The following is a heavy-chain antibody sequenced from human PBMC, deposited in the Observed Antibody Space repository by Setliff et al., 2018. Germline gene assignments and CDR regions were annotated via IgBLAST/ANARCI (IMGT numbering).Heavy chain of an antibody. D-gene: IGHD6-13*01. CDR2: VFFTGDT. CDR1: GDSINDYY. V-gene: IGHV4-59*08. J-gene: IGHJ5*02. CDR3: ARHGVTAGRTDNYFDP. Sequence: SETLSLTCTVSGDSINDYYWSWIRQPPGKGLEWIGYVFFTGDTDYNPSLGSRVTISLDSSKTQFSLKLSSVTAADTDIYYCARHGVTAGRTDNYFDPWGQGMLVTVS.